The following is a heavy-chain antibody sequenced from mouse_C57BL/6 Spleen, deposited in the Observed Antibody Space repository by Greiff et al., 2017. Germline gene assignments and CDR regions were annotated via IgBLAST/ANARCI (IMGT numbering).Heavy chain of an antibody. Sequence: QVQLQQSGAELVKPGASVKLSCKASGYTFTEYTIHWVKQRPGQGLEWIGNINPSNGGTNYNEKFKSKATLTVDKSASTAYMQLSSLTSEDSAVYYCARRSSYPYYFDYWGQGTTLTVSS. D-gene: IGHD1-1*01. CDR3: ARRSSYPYYFDY. CDR1: GYTFTEYT. V-gene: IGHV1-53*01. CDR2: INPSNGGT. J-gene: IGHJ2*01.